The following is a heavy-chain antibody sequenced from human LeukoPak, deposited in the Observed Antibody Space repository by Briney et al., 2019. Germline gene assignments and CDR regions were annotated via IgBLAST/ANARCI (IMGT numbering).Heavy chain of an antibody. CDR2: IYHSGST. Sequence: PSETLSLTCTVSGYSISSGYYWGWIRQPPGKGLEWIGSIYHSGSTYYNPSLKSRVTISIDTSKNQFSLKLSSVTAADTAVCYCAREPYDSSDEEDYWGQGTLVTVSS. CDR1: GYSISSGYY. D-gene: IGHD3-22*01. V-gene: IGHV4-38-2*02. J-gene: IGHJ4*02. CDR3: AREPYDSSDEEDY.